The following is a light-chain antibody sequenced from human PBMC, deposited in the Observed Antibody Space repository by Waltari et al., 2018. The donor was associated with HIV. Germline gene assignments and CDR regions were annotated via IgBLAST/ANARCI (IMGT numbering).Light chain of an antibody. Sequence: QSALTQPASVSGSPGQSITISCTGTSSEVGGYNYVSSYQHHPGKAPKLMISEVSNRPSGVSNRFSGSKSGNTASLTISGLQAEDEADYYCSSYSSSITLYVVFGGGTKLTVL. CDR1: SSEVGGYNY. CDR2: EVS. V-gene: IGLV2-14*01. CDR3: SSYSSSITLYVV. J-gene: IGLJ2*01.